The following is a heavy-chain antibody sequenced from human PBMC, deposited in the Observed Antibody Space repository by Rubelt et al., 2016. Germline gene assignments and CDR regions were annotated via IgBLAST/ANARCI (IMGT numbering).Heavy chain of an antibody. J-gene: IGHJ4*02. CDR1: GFPFSTYA. Sequence: GESLRLSCAASGFPFSTYAMSWVRQAPGKGLEWVSGISGSGGSSHYADSVKGRFTISRDNSKNTLYLQMNSLRAEDTAVYYCARDQYDYWGQGTLVTVSS. CDR2: ISGSGGSS. V-gene: IGHV3-23*01. CDR3: ARDQYDY.